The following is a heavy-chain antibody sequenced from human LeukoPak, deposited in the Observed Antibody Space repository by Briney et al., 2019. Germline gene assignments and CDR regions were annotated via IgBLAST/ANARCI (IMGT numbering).Heavy chain of an antibody. CDR3: AIGERFIDAFEF. Sequence: GGSLRLSCAASGFIFSSYVMTWVRQAPGKGLEWVSGISGSGDKTYYADSVTGRFTISRDDSKDTLYLQMNSLRADDTAVYYCAIGERFIDAFEFWGQGTMVTVSS. V-gene: IGHV3-23*01. CDR2: ISGSGDKT. CDR1: GFIFSSYV. J-gene: IGHJ3*01.